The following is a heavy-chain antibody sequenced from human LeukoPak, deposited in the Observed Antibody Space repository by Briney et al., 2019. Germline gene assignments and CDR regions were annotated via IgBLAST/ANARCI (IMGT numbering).Heavy chain of an antibody. CDR2: IKKDGSEK. CDR3: AQLRTNMDVVFHS. Sequence: GGSLRLSCAASGFTFSSYWMSWVRQAPGKGLEWVANIKKDGSEKYYVDSVKGRFTISRDNAKDSLYLQMNSLRADDTAIYYCAQLRTNMDVVFHSWGQGALVTVSS. J-gene: IGHJ4*02. V-gene: IGHV3-7*03. D-gene: IGHD1-1*01. CDR1: GFTFSSYW.